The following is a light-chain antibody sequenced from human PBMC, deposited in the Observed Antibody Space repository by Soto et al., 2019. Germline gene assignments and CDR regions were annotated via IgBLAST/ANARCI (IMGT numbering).Light chain of an antibody. CDR3: QQFNSYPRT. V-gene: IGKV1-9*01. Sequence: DIPLTQSPSFLSASVGDRVTITCRASQGINTFLAWYQQKPGKAPKLLIYDASTLHTGVPSRFSGRGSRTDFTLSITYLQPEDFATYYCQQFNSYPRTFGQGTKL. CDR1: QGINTF. CDR2: DAS. J-gene: IGKJ2*02.